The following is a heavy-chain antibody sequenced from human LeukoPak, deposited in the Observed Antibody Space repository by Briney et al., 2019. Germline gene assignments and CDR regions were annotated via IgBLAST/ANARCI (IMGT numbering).Heavy chain of an antibody. V-gene: IGHV3-30*02. CDR1: GFTFSSYG. CDR3: ARDQSWEP. CDR2: IRYDGSNK. D-gene: IGHD1-26*01. Sequence: GGSLRLSCAASGFTFSSYGMHWVRQAPGKGLEWVAFIRYDGSNKYYADSLKGRFTISRDNSRNTLYLQMNSLRAEDTAVYYCARDQSWEPWGQGTLVTVSS. J-gene: IGHJ5*02.